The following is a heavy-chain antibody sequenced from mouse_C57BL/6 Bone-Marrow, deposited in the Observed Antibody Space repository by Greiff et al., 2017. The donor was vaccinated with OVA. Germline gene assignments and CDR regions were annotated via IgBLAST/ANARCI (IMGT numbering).Heavy chain of an antibody. CDR3: AIGVTTGCDYFDY. Sequence: VKLMESGAELAKPGASVKLSCKASGYTFTSYWMHWVKQRPGQGLEWIGYINPSSGYTKYNQKFKDKATLTADKSSSTAYMQLSSLTYEDSAVYYGAIGVTTGCDYFDYWGQGTTLTVSS. J-gene: IGHJ2*01. CDR2: INPSSGYT. CDR1: GYTFTSYW. D-gene: IGHD2-2*01. V-gene: IGHV1-7*01.